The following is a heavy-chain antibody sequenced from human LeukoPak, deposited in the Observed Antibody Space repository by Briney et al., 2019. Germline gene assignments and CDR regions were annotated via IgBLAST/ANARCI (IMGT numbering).Heavy chain of an antibody. CDR1: GLTFSSHW. D-gene: IGHD3-10*01. CDR3: ARSNTWRGSFDY. CDR2: ITNDGSST. Sequence: GGSLRLSCAASGLTFSSHWMHWVRQAPGKGLVWASRITNDGSSTTYADSVKGRFTISRDNAKNSLYLQMNSLRAEDTAVYYCARSNTWRGSFDYWGQGTLVTVSS. J-gene: IGHJ4*02. V-gene: IGHV3-74*01.